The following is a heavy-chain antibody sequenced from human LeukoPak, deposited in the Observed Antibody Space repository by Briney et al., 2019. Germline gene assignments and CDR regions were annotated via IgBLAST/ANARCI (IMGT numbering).Heavy chain of an antibody. V-gene: IGHV4-4*02. CDR2: IYHSGST. J-gene: IGHJ5*02. CDR1: GGSISSSNW. Sequence: SETLSLTCAVSGGSISSSNWWSWVRQPPGKGLEWIGYIYHSGSTYYNPSLKSRVTISVDRSKNQFSLKLSSVTAADTAVYYCARGGYYDFWSGYYHGPSDPWGQGTLVTVSS. D-gene: IGHD3-3*01. CDR3: ARGGYYDFWSGYYHGPSDP.